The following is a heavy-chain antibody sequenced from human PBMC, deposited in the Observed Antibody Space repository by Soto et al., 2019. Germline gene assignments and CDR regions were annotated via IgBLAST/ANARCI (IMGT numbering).Heavy chain of an antibody. CDR2: IYYSGST. V-gene: IGHV4-39*01. CDR1: GGSISSSSYY. Sequence: SETLSLTCSVSGGSISSSSYYWGWIRQPPGKGLEWIGSIYYSGSTYYNPSLKSRVTISIDKSKNQFSLKLSSLTAADTAVYYCTRLEGLATISYYFDVWGQGTLVTSPQ. J-gene: IGHJ4*02. D-gene: IGHD3-9*01. CDR3: TRLEGLATISYYFDV.